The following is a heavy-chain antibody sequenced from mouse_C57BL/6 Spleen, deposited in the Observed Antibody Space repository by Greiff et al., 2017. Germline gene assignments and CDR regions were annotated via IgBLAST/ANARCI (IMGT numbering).Heavy chain of an antibody. CDR3: AREEGTFYFDY. D-gene: IGHD2-14*01. CDR1: GYTFTDYY. J-gene: IGHJ2*01. Sequence: QVQLQQSGAELVRPGASVKLSCKASGYTFTDYYINWVKQRPGQGLEWIARIYPGSGNTYYNEKFKGKATLTAEKSSSTAYMQLSSLTSEDSAVYFCAREEGTFYFDYWGQGTTLTVSS. CDR2: IYPGSGNT. V-gene: IGHV1-76*01.